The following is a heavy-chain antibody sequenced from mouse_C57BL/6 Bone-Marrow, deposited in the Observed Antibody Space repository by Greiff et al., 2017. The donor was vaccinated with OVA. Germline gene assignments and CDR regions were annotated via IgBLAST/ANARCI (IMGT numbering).Heavy chain of an antibody. V-gene: IGHV5-6*01. Sequence: EVKLMESGGDLVKPGGSLKLSCAASGFTFSSYGMSWVRQTPDKRLEWVATISSGGSYTYYPDSVKGRFTISRDNAKNTLYLQMSSLKSEDTAMYYCARQGQLRLRFAYWGQGTLVTVSA. CDR2: ISSGGSYT. D-gene: IGHD3-2*02. J-gene: IGHJ3*01. CDR1: GFTFSSYG. CDR3: ARQGQLRLRFAY.